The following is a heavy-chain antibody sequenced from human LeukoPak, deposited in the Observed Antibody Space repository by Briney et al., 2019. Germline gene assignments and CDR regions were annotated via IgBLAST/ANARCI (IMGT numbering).Heavy chain of an antibody. V-gene: IGHV3-33*01. CDR1: GFIFSHHG. CDR2: IWSDATNR. J-gene: IGHJ4*01. Sequence: GGSLRLSCAASGFIFSHHGMHWVRQAPGKGLEWVAVIWSDATNRFYADSVKVRCTISRDNSQNTVFLQMTSLRVKDTAIYYCARDAQRGFGYSNSLKNWGHGTLVTVSS. D-gene: IGHD4-11*01. CDR3: ARDAQRGFGYSNSLKN.